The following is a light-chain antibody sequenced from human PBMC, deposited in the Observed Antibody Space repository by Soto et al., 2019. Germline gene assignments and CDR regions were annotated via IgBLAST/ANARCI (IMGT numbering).Light chain of an antibody. CDR1: SSDIGGYNF. J-gene: IGLJ2*01. CDR2: DVS. V-gene: IGLV2-14*03. CDR3: SSYTSSSTVL. Sequence: QSVLTQAASVSGSPGQSITISCTGSSSDIGGYNFVSWYRQHPATAPELLIYDVSNRPSGVSDRFTGSKSGNSASLTISGLLAEDEDEYFCSSYTSSSTVLFGGGTKVTVL.